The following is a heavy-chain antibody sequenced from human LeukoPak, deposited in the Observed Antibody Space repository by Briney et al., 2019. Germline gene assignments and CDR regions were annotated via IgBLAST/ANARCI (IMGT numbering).Heavy chain of an antibody. CDR1: GFTFSGYW. V-gene: IGHV3-30*18. CDR3: AKDRSKALYYYGMDV. J-gene: IGHJ6*02. Sequence: PGGSLRLSCAASGFTFSGYWMHWVRQAPGKGLEWVAVISYDGSNKYYADSVKGRFTISRDNSKNTLYLQMNSLRAEDTAVYYCAKDRSKALYYYGMDVWGQGTTVTVSS. CDR2: ISYDGSNK.